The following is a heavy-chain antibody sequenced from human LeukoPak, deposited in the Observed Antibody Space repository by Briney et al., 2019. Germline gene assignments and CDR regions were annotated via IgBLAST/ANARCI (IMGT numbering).Heavy chain of an antibody. J-gene: IGHJ4*02. Sequence: GGSLRLSCAASGFTFSSYWMSWVRQAPGKGLEWVSAISGSGGSTYYADSVKGRFTISRDNSKNTLYLQMNSLRAEDTAVYYCAKDPAMVRGVISPTLEYWGQGTLVTVSS. CDR1: GFTFSSYW. D-gene: IGHD3-10*01. CDR2: ISGSGGST. V-gene: IGHV3-23*01. CDR3: AKDPAMVRGVISPTLEY.